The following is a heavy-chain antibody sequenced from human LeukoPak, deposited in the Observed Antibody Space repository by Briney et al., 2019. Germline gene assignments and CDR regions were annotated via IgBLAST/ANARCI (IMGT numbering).Heavy chain of an antibody. D-gene: IGHD3-10*01. CDR1: GFTFSSYA. CDR3: AKTGYGSGSYLYNWFDP. Sequence: PGRSLRLSCAASGFTFSSYAMSWVRQAPGKGLEWVSAISGSGGSTYYADSVKGRFTISRDNSKNTLYLQMNSLRAEDTAVYYCAKTGYGSGSYLYNWFDPWGQGTLVTVSS. CDR2: ISGSGGST. J-gene: IGHJ5*02. V-gene: IGHV3-23*01.